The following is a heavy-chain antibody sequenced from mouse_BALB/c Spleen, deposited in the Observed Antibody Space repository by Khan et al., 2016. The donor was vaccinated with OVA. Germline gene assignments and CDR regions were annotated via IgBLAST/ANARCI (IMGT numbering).Heavy chain of an antibody. CDR2: IWGDGST. Sequence: VQLKESGPGLVVPSQSLSITCTVSGFSLTSYGVNWVRQSPGKGLDWLGVIWGDGSTNYHPTLLSRLSISKDNLQSQVFLKLSSLQTDYTAQYYCANGGTANYYATEYWGHGTAVTVSS. CDR3: ANGGTANYYATEY. J-gene: IGHJ4*01. D-gene: IGHD1-2*01. CDR1: GFSLTSYG. V-gene: IGHV2-3*01.